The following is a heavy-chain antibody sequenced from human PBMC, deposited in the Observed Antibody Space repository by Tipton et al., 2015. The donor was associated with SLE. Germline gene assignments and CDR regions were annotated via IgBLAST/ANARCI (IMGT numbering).Heavy chain of an antibody. CDR3: ARDFEGTTTVTTPGY. CDR1: GYTFTTYA. V-gene: IGHV7-4-1*02. Sequence: QSGAEVKKPGASVTVSCKASGYTFTTYAMNWVRQAPGQGLEWMGWINTKTGNPTYAQGFTGRFVFSSDTSVSTAFLQISSLKAEDSAVYYCARDFEGTTTVTTPGYWGQGTLVTVSS. D-gene: IGHD4-11*01. J-gene: IGHJ4*02. CDR2: INTKTGNP.